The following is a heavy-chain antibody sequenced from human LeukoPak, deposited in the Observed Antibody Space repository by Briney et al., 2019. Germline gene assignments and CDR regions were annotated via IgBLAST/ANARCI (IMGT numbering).Heavy chain of an antibody. D-gene: IGHD3-10*01. Sequence: ASVKVSCKASGYTFTGYYMHWVRQAPGQGLEWMGWINPNSGGTNYAQKFQGRVTMTRDTSISTAYMELSRLRSDDTAVYYCARYLPYYYKPGIWGQGTMVTVSS. V-gene: IGHV1-2*02. CDR1: GYTFTGYY. CDR3: ARYLPYYYKPGI. J-gene: IGHJ3*02. CDR2: INPNSGGT.